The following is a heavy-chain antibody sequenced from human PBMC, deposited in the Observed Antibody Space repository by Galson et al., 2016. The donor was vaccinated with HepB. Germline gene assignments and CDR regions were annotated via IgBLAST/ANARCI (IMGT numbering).Heavy chain of an antibody. CDR2: ISGLGSNT. V-gene: IGHV3-23*01. CDR1: GFTFSDYA. J-gene: IGHJ3*01. D-gene: IGHD2-8*02. Sequence: SLRLSCAASGFTFSDYAMGWVRQAPGRGLEWVSGISGLGSNTYYADSVKGRVTISRDNSKNTLHLQMNSLRVEDTAVYYCAKGGRDTGGYENWGQGTVVTVSS. CDR3: AKGGRDTGGYEN.